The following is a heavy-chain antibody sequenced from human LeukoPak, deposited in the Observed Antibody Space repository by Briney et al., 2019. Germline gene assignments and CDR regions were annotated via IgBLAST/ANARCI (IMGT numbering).Heavy chain of an antibody. V-gene: IGHV1-69*05. Sequence: SVKVSCKASGGTFSSYAISWVRQAPGQGLEWMGGIIPIFVTANYAQKFQGRVTITTDESTSTAYMELSSLRSEDTAVYYCARYYGSGSPFDYWGQGTLVTVSS. D-gene: IGHD3-10*01. CDR3: ARYYGSGSPFDY. CDR2: IIPIFVTA. J-gene: IGHJ4*02. CDR1: GGTFSSYA.